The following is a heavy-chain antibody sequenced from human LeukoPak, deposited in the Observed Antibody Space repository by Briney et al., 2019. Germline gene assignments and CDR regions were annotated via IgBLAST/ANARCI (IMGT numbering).Heavy chain of an antibody. J-gene: IGHJ4*02. CDR2: IYYSGST. CDR3: ARSYFGSGTFDGFDY. D-gene: IGHD3-10*01. CDR1: GGSISGSSYY. V-gene: IGHV4-39*07. Sequence: SETLSLTCTVSGGSISGSSYYWGWIRQPPGKGLEWIGSIYYSGSTNYNPSLKSRVTISLDKSRNQFSLNLNSVSAADTAVYYCARSYFGSGTFDGFDYWGQGTLVTVSS.